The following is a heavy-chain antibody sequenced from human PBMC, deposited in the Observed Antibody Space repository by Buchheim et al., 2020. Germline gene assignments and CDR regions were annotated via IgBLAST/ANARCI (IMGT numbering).Heavy chain of an antibody. V-gene: IGHV4-59*08. CDR2: IYKSGST. D-gene: IGHD5-18*01. Sequence: QVQLQESGPGLVKPSQTLSLTCTVSGGSITSYYWSWIRQSPGKGLEWIGYIYKSGSTNYNPSLKSRVTISVDTSKNQASLKLSSVTAADTAVYYCARQYGYISGYGYFDYWGQGIL. CDR3: ARQYGYISGYGYFDY. CDR1: GGSITSYY. J-gene: IGHJ4*02.